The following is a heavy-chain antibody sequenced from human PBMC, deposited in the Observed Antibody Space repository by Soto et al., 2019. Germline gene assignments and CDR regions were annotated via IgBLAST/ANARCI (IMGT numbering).Heavy chain of an antibody. Sequence: ASVKVSCKASGYTFTSYGISWVRQAPGQGLEWMGWISAYNGNTNYAQKLQGRVTMTTDTSTSTAYMELRSLRSDDTAVYYCARVWGVDYDFWSGYQFDYWGQGTLVTVSS. CDR3: ARVWGVDYDFWSGYQFDY. D-gene: IGHD3-3*01. CDR1: GYTFTSYG. J-gene: IGHJ4*02. CDR2: ISAYNGNT. V-gene: IGHV1-18*01.